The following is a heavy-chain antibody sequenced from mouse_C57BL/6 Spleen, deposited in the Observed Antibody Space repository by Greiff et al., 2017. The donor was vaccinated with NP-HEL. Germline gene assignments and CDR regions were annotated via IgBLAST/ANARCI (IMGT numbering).Heavy chain of an antibody. CDR3: ARGPYYGSSYGYFDV. D-gene: IGHD1-1*01. CDR2: IDPSDSST. CDR1: GYTFTSYW. J-gene: IGHJ1*03. Sequence: VQLQQPGAELVMPGASVKLSCKASGYTFTSYWLHWVKQRPGQGLEWIGEIDPSDSSTNYNQKFKGKSTLTVDKSSSTAYMQLSSLTSEDSAVYYCARGPYYGSSYGYFDVWGTGTTVTVSS. V-gene: IGHV1-69*01.